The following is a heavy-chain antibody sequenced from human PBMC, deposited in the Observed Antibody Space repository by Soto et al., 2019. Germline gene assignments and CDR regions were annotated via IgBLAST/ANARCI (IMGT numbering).Heavy chain of an antibody. CDR1: GDSISSGNKY. CDR2: IFSSGTT. Sequence: SETLSLTCTVAGDSISSGNKYWSWIRQPPGKGLEWIGYIFSSGTTYYNPSLKSRLTMSLDASQNQFSLKLNSLTDADTAVYFCARVPSPFDYYYAMDVWGQGTTVTVSS. D-gene: IGHD3-16*01. V-gene: IGHV4-30-4*01. CDR3: ARVPSPFDYYYAMDV. J-gene: IGHJ6*02.